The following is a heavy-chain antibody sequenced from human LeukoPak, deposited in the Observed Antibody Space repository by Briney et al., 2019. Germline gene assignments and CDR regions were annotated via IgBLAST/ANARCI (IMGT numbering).Heavy chain of an antibody. CDR2: IRYDGSNK. CDR3: AKPHFDD. J-gene: IGHJ4*02. V-gene: IGHV3-30*02. Sequence: GGTLRLSCAASGFTFSSYVMNWVRQAPGKGLEWVAFIRYDGSNKYYADSVKGRFTISRDNSKNTLYLQMNSLRAGDTAVYYCAKPHFDDWGQGTLVTVSS. CDR1: GFTFSSYV.